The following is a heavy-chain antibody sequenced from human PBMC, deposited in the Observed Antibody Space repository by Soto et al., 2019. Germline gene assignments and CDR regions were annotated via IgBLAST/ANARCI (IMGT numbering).Heavy chain of an antibody. CDR1: GGSISSYY. J-gene: IGHJ4*02. CDR3: ARQRSVRGVITFDY. D-gene: IGHD3-10*01. V-gene: IGHV4-59*01. Sequence: SETLSLTCTVSGGSISSYYGSWIRQPPGKGLEWIGYIYYSGSTNYNPSLKSRVTISVDTSKNQFSLKLSSATAADTAVYYCARQRSVRGVITFDYWGQGTLVTVSS. CDR2: IYYSGST.